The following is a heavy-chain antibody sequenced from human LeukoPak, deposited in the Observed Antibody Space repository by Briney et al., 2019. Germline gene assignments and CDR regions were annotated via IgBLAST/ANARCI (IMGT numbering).Heavy chain of an antibody. CDR2: ISSEGKTT. J-gene: IGHJ3*02. CDR3: ANLLLWFGELLSTPDAFDI. CDR1: GFIFSPYA. Sequence: PEGSLRLSCSASGFIFSPYAMHWVRQAPGKGLEYVSSISSEGKTTYYADSVKGRFTISRDNSRNTLYLQMNSLRAEDTAVYYCANLLLWFGELLSTPDAFDIWGQGTMVTVSS. D-gene: IGHD3-10*01. V-gene: IGHV3-64*04.